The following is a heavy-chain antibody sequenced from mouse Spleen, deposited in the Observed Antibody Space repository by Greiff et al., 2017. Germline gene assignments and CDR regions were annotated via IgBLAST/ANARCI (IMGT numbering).Heavy chain of an antibody. Sequence: EVHLVESGGGLVKLGGSLKLSCAASGFTFSSYAMSWVRQTPEKRLEWVATISSGGGNTYYPDSVKGRFTISRDNAKNTLYLQMSSLKSEDTAMYYCARHNWEWYFDVWGAGTTVTVSS. D-gene: IGHD4-1*01. CDR1: GFTFSSYA. V-gene: IGHV5-9-3*01. CDR2: ISSGGGNT. J-gene: IGHJ1*01. CDR3: ARHNWEWYFDV.